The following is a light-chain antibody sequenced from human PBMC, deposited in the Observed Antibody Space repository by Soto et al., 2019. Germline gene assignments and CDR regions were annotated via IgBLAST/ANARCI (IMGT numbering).Light chain of an antibody. CDR1: QSLLHSNGYNY. CDR3: MQALQTRVT. J-gene: IGKJ3*01. CDR2: LGS. Sequence: DIVMTQSPLSLPVTPGEPASISCRSSQSLLHSNGYNYLDWYLQKPGQSPQLLIYLGSNRASGVPDRFSGSGSGTDFTLKISRGEAEDGGVYYCMQALQTRVTFGPGTKVDIK. V-gene: IGKV2-28*01.